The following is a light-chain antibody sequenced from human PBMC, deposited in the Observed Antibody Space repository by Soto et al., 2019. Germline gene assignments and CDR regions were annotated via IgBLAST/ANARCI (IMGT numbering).Light chain of an antibody. J-gene: IGLJ3*02. CDR3: SSYTSSSTWV. CDR1: SSDVGGYNY. V-gene: IGLV2-14*01. CDR2: EVK. Sequence: QSALTQPASVSGSPGQSITISCTGTSSDVGGYNYVSWYQQHPDKAPKLMIYEVKYRPSGVSNRFSGSKSGNTASLTISGLHAEDEAVYYCSSYTSSSTWVFGGGTKLTVL.